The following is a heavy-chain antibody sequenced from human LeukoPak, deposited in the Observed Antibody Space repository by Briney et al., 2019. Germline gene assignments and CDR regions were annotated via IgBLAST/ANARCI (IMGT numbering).Heavy chain of an antibody. CDR3: ARAGYCSSTSCYSYFDY. Sequence: GGSLRLSCVASGFTFSSFGMNWVRQAPGKGLEWISYISISSSTIYYADSVKGRFTISRDNAKNSLYLQMNSLRAEDTAVYYCARAGYCSSTSCYSYFDYWGQGTLVTVSS. D-gene: IGHD2-2*01. CDR2: ISISSSTI. CDR1: GFTFSSFG. V-gene: IGHV3-48*04. J-gene: IGHJ4*02.